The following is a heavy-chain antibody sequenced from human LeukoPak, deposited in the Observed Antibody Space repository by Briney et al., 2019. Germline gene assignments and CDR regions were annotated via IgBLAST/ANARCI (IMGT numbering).Heavy chain of an antibody. CDR3: ARDRDYFDSSFDY. D-gene: IGHD3-22*01. CDR2: ISPNTGGT. Sequence: ASVQVSCKASGYTFTAYYMHWVRQAPGQGLEWMGWISPNTGGTSYAQKFQGRVTMTRDTSISTVYMELSRLRSDDTAVYYCARDRDYFDSSFDYWGQGTLVTVSS. V-gene: IGHV1-2*02. CDR1: GYTFTAYY. J-gene: IGHJ4*02.